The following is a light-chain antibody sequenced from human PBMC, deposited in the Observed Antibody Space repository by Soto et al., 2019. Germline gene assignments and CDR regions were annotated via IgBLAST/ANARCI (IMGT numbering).Light chain of an antibody. V-gene: IGKV1-5*03. CDR1: QSLSSW. CDR3: KQYNDNWT. J-gene: IGKJ1*01. Sequence: DIQMTQSPSTLSASVGDRVTITCRASQSLSSWLAWYQKKPGQAPKLHIYKASTLQIGVPSTFSGSGTATEFTLAINSIHPDDSATYHCKQYNDNWTFEQVIKVE. CDR2: KAS.